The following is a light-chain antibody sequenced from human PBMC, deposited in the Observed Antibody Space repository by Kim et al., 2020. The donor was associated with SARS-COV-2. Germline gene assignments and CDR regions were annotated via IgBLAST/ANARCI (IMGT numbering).Light chain of an antibody. J-gene: IGLJ2*01. CDR2: EDN. CDR1: SGSIASNY. CDR3: QSYDSSNQNVV. Sequence: NFMLTQPHSVSESPGKTVTISCTRSSGSIASNYVQWYQQRPGSAPTTVIYEDNQRPSGVPDRFSGSIDSSSNSASLTISGLKTEDEADDYCQSYDSSNQNVVFGGGTQLTVL. V-gene: IGLV6-57*04.